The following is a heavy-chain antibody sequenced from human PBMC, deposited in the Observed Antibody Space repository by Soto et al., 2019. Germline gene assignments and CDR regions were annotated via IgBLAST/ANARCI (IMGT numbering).Heavy chain of an antibody. CDR1: GFPFSSYG. CDR2: IWYDGSNK. Sequence: GGSLRLSCAASGFPFSSYGMHWVRQAPGKGLDWVGVIWYDGSNKDYAESVKGRFTISRDNSKNMLYLQMNSRRADDTAVYYCASSINWGQGTLVTVSS. J-gene: IGHJ4*02. CDR3: ASSIN. V-gene: IGHV3-33*03.